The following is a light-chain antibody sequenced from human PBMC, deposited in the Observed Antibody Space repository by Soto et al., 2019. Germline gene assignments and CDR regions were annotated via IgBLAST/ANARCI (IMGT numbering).Light chain of an antibody. Sequence: EIVLTQSPGTLSLSPGERATLSCRASQSVSSSYLAWYQQKPGQAPRLLIYGAFTRATGIPARFSGSGSGTEFTLTISTLQSEDFAVYYCQQYGGSPRTFGQGTKVDIK. CDR3: QQYGGSPRT. J-gene: IGKJ1*01. CDR2: GAF. CDR1: QSVSSSY. V-gene: IGKV3-20*01.